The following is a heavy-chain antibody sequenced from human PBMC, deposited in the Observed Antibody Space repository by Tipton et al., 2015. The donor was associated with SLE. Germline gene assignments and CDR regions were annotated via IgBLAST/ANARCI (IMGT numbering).Heavy chain of an antibody. V-gene: IGHV3-74*01. D-gene: IGHD3-3*01. Sequence: GSLRLSCAASGFSLSYYWMHWVRQAPGEGLVWVSHSNPDGRSTNYADSVKGRFTISRDNAMNTLYLQMNSLRAEDTAVYYCARLACVWSGSSCLGGWFLDLWGRGTLVTVSS. J-gene: IGHJ2*01. CDR2: SNPDGRST. CDR3: ARLACVWSGSSCLGGWFLDL. CDR1: GFSLSYYW.